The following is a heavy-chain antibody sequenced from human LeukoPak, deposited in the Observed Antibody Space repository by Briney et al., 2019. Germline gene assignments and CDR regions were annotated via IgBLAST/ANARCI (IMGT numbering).Heavy chain of an antibody. CDR1: GGSISGNY. V-gene: IGHV4-31*03. CDR2: IYYSGST. Sequence: PSETLSLTCTVSGGSISGNYWSWIRQHPGKGLEWIGYIYYSGSTYYNPSLKSRVTISVDTSKNQFSLKLSSVTAADTAVYYCARDELGRLVYWGQGTLVTVSS. CDR3: ARDELGRLVY. J-gene: IGHJ4*02. D-gene: IGHD2-15*01.